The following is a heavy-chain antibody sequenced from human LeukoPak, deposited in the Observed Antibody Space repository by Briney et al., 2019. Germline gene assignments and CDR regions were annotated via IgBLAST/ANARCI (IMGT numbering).Heavy chain of an antibody. D-gene: IGHD4/OR15-4a*01. CDR3: ARAAWRGSNSRDAFDI. CDR1: GGSISSGSDY. Sequence: PSQTLSLTCTDSGGSISSGSDYWSLIRQHPGKGLEWIGYIYYTGTTYYNPSLQSRITISIDTSKNQFSLNLSSVTAADAAVYYCARAAWRGSNSRDAFDIWGQGTVVTVSS. V-gene: IGHV4-31*03. CDR2: IYYTGTT. J-gene: IGHJ3*02.